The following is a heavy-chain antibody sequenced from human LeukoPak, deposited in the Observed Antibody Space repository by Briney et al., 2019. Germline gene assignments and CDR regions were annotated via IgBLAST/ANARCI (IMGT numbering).Heavy chain of an antibody. D-gene: IGHD2-2*02. J-gene: IGHJ6*03. Sequence: GGSLRLSCAASGFTFSSYAMSWVRQAPGKGLEWVSGISGSGGSTYYADSVKGRFTISRDNSKNTMYLQMNSLRAEDTAVYYCARSRYCSSTSCYMGDYYYYMDVWGKGTTVTVSS. CDR2: ISGSGGST. V-gene: IGHV3-23*01. CDR1: GFTFSSYA. CDR3: ARSRYCSSTSCYMGDYYYYMDV.